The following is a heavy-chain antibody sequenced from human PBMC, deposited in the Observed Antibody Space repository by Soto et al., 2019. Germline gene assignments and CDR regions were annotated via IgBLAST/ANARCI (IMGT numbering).Heavy chain of an antibody. D-gene: IGHD5-12*01. CDR2: ISYDGSSD. CDR1: GFPFTTYS. J-gene: IGHJ4*02. V-gene: IGHV3-30-3*01. CDR3: ARGQTFIEMAAISLDY. Sequence: GGSLRLSCAASGFPFTTYSMHWVRQAPGKGLEWVALISYDGSSDFYAGSVKGRFTISRDNSKNTLSLQLNSLRAEDTALYYCARGQTFIEMAAISLDYWGQGILVTVSS.